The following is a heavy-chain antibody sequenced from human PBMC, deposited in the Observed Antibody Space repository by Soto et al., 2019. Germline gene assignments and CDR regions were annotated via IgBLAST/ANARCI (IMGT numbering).Heavy chain of an antibody. V-gene: IGHV3-11*06. CDR2: ISSSSSYT. CDR1: GFTFSDYY. J-gene: IGHJ6*02. CDR3: ARAPSRPYGMDV. Sequence: XGSLILSCSASGFTFSDYYMSWIRQAPGKGLEWVSYISSSSSYTNYADSVKGRFTISRDNAKNSLYLQMNSLRAEDTAVYYCARAPSRPYGMDVWGQGTTVTVSS.